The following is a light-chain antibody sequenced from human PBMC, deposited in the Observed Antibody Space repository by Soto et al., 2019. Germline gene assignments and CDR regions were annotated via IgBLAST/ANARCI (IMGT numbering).Light chain of an antibody. CDR2: EAS. J-gene: IGLJ1*01. CDR3: NSYASGNTRV. V-gene: IGLV2-14*01. Sequence: QSPLTQPASVSGSPGQSITISCTGTSSDIGDYDYVSWYQQHPGKAPKLLISEASNRPSGVSNRFSGSKSGNTASLTISGLQAEDEADYYCNSYASGNTRVFGTGTKVTVL. CDR1: SSDIGDYDY.